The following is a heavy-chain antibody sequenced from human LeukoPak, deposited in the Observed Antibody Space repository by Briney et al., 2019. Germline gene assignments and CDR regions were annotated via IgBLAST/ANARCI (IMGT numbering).Heavy chain of an antibody. CDR3: AKDRVKCGSYGCGWFDP. CDR2: ISSRSDYI. D-gene: IGHD1-26*01. Sequence: GGSLRLSCAASGLPFSYYYMSWIRQAPGKGLEWLSYISSRSDYINYADSVKGRFTISRDNAKNSLYLQMNSLRAEDTAVYYCAKDRVKCGSYGCGWFDPWGQGTLVTVSS. V-gene: IGHV3-11*06. CDR1: GLPFSYYY. J-gene: IGHJ5*02.